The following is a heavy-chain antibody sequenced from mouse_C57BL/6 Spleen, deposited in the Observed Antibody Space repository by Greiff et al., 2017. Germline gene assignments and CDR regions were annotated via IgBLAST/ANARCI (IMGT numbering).Heavy chain of an antibody. D-gene: IGHD2-4*01. CDR1: GYTFTRYT. J-gene: IGHJ1*03. CDR3: ARSDDYDGYFDV. CDR2: INPSSGYT. Sequence: VQLQQSGAELARPGASVKMSCKASGYTFTRYTMHWVKQRPGRGLEWIGYINPSSGYTKYNQKFKDKATLTADKSSSTAYMQLSSLTSEDSAVYYCARSDDYDGYFDVWGTGTTVTVSS. V-gene: IGHV1-4*01.